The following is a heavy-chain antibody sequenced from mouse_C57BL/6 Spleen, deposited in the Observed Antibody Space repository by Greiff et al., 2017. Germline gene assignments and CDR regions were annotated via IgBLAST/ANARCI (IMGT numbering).Heavy chain of an antibody. CDR2: ISSGGDYI. V-gene: IGHV5-9-1*02. Sequence: EVQRVESGEGLVKPGGSLKLSCAASGFTFSSYAMSWVRQTPEKRLEWVAYISSGGDYIYYADTVKGRFTISRDNARNTLYLQMSSLKSEDTAMYYCTRDESNPAWFAYWGQGTLVTVSA. J-gene: IGHJ3*01. D-gene: IGHD2-5*01. CDR3: TRDESNPAWFAY. CDR1: GFTFSSYA.